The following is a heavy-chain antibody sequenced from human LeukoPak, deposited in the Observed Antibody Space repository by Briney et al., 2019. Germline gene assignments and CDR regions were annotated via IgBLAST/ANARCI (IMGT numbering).Heavy chain of an antibody. CDR3: ARHISWEWSYYYGMDV. CDR2: IYYSGST. CDR1: GGSISSYY. J-gene: IGHJ6*02. V-gene: IGHV4-59*08. D-gene: IGHD3-3*01. Sequence: SETLSLTCTVSGGSISSYYWSWIRQPPGKGLEWIGYIYYSGSTNYNPSLKSRVTISVDTSKNQFSLKLSSVTAADTAVYYCARHISWEWSYYYGMDVWGQGTTVTVSS.